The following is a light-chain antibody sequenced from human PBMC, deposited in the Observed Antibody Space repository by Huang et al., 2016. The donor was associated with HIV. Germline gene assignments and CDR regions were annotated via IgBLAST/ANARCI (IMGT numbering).Light chain of an antibody. Sequence: DIVMTQSPDSLAVSPGERATINCKSSQTVSDSLNKKNYLAWFQQKPGRPPKLLIYWATTRESGVPDRFSGSGSGTDFTLTINNLQAEDMAVYFCLQYYSVPQTFGHGTKVEIK. CDR3: LQYYSVPQT. CDR2: WAT. J-gene: IGKJ1*01. V-gene: IGKV4-1*01. CDR1: QTVSDSLNKKNY.